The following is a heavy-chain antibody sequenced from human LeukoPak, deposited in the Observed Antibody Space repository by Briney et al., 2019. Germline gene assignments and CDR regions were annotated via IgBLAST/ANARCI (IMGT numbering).Heavy chain of an antibody. Sequence: NPSETLSLPCTLSGGALSGYYWSWLRQPPGKGLEWIGYIFYSGTTNYNPSLKSRVTISVDTSKKRFSLKLSSVTAADTAVYYCARTNQVDETAFDIWGQGTMVTVSS. J-gene: IGHJ3*02. CDR1: GGALSGYY. CDR2: IFYSGTT. CDR3: ARTNQVDETAFDI. V-gene: IGHV4-59*01. D-gene: IGHD1-14*01.